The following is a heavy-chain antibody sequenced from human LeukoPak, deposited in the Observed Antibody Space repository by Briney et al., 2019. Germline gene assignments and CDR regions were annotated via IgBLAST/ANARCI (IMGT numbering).Heavy chain of an antibody. CDR2: INGDGSHI. J-gene: IGHJ5*02. CDR3: ARDLRPSDR. D-gene: IGHD4-17*01. V-gene: IGHV3-74*01. CDR1: GFTFSDYW. Sequence: PGGSLRLSCVASGFTFSDYWIHWVRQAPGKGLVWVSGINGDGSHINYADSVKGRFTVSRDNAKNTVHLQVNSLRAEDTAVYYCARDLRPSDRWGQGTLVTVSS.